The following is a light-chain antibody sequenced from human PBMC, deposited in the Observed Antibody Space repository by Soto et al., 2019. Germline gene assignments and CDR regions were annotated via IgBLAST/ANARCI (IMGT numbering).Light chain of an antibody. CDR2: GAS. Sequence: EIVMTQSPATLSVSPGERATLSCRASQSVSTNLAWYKQKPGQAPRLLIYGASIRATDIPARFSGSGSGTEFTLTISSLQSEDFAVYYCQQYNNWPITFGQGTRLEI. J-gene: IGKJ5*01. CDR1: QSVSTN. V-gene: IGKV3-15*01. CDR3: QQYNNWPIT.